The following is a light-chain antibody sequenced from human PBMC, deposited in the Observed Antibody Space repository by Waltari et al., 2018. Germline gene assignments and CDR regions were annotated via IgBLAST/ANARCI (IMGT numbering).Light chain of an antibody. J-gene: IGKJ1*01. CDR1: QSVSSSY. Sequence: EIVLTQSPGTLSLSPGERATLSCRASQSVSSSYLAWYQQKPGQAPRLLIYGASSRATGITDRFSGSGSGTDVTLTISRLEPEDLAVYYCQQYGSSPQTFGQGTKVEIK. CDR2: GAS. V-gene: IGKV3-20*01. CDR3: QQYGSSPQT.